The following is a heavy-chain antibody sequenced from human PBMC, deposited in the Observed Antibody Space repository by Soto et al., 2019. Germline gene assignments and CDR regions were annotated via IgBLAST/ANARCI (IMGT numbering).Heavy chain of an antibody. D-gene: IGHD2-21*02. CDR2: IWYDGSNK. CDR3: ARERYCGGDCYQPTDY. Sequence: QVQLVESGGGVVQPGRSLRLSCAASGFTFSSYGMHWVRQAPGKGLEWVAVIWYDGSNKYYADSVKGRFAISRDNSKNTLYLQMNSLRAEDTAVYYCARERYCGGDCYQPTDYWGQGTLVTVSS. V-gene: IGHV3-33*01. CDR1: GFTFSSYG. J-gene: IGHJ4*02.